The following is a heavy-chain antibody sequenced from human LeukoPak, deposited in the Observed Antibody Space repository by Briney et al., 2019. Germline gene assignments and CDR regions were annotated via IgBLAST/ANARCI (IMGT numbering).Heavy chain of an antibody. Sequence: GESLQISCKGSGYSFTSYWIGWVRQMPGTGLEWMGIIYPGDSDTIYRPSFQGQVTISADKSISTAYLQWSSLKASDTAMYYCARMADIGGWFAPWGQGTRLTVSS. CDR1: GYSFTSYW. D-gene: IGHD5-24*01. CDR2: IYPGDSDT. J-gene: IGHJ5*02. V-gene: IGHV5-51*01. CDR3: ARMADIGGWFAP.